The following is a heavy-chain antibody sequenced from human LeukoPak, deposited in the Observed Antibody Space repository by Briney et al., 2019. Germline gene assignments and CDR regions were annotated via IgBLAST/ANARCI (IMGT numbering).Heavy chain of an antibody. CDR2: IYHSGST. CDR1: GYSISSGYY. CDR3: ARGGGIAAAGTLDY. V-gene: IGHV4-38-2*02. J-gene: IGHJ4*02. D-gene: IGHD6-13*01. Sequence: SETLSLTCTVSGYSISSGYYWGWIRQPPGKGLEWIGSIYHSGSTYYNPSLKSRVTISVDTSKNRFSLKLSSVTAADTAVYYCARGGGIAAAGTLDYWGQGTLVTVSS.